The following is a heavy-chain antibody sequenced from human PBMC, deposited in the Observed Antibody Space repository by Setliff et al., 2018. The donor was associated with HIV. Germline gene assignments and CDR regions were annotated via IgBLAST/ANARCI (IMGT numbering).Heavy chain of an antibody. CDR2: VFPDDSDT. D-gene: IGHD3-10*01. J-gene: IGHJ4*02. V-gene: IGHV5-51*01. Sequence: GESLKISCQASGYSFTTLWIAWVRQMPGKGLEWMGMVFPDDSDTRYSPSFQGQVSMSADKSINTAYLQWSSLKASDTAVYYCARSMGFKDYWGQGTLVTVSS. CDR1: GYSFTTLW. CDR3: ARSMGFKDY.